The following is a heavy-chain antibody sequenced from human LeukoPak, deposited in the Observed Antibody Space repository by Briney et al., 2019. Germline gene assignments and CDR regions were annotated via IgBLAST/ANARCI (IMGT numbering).Heavy chain of an antibody. CDR1: GYSFTSYW. V-gene: IGHV5-51*01. Sequence: GESLKISCKGSGYSFTSYWIGWVRQMPGKGLEWMGIIYPGDSDTRYSPSFQGQVTISADKSISTAYLQWSSLKASDTAMYYCARPLYYYDSSGYYHPPPYYFDYWGQGTLVTVSS. CDR3: ARPLYYYDSSGYYHPPPYYFDY. D-gene: IGHD3-22*01. CDR2: IYPGDSDT. J-gene: IGHJ4*02.